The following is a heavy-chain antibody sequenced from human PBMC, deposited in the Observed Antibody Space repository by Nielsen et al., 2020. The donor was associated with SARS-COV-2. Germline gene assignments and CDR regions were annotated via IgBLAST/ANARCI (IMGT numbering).Heavy chain of an antibody. J-gene: IGHJ3*02. V-gene: IGHV4-59*06. D-gene: IGHD3-22*01. CDR3: ARAPITMIVVVNAFDI. CDR1: GGSISSYY. Sequence: SETLSLTCTVSGGSISSYYWSWIRQPPGKGLEWIGYTYHSGSTYYNPSLKSRVTISVDTSKNQFSLKLSSVTAADTAVYYCARAPITMIVVVNAFDIWGQGTMVTVSS. CDR2: TYHSGST.